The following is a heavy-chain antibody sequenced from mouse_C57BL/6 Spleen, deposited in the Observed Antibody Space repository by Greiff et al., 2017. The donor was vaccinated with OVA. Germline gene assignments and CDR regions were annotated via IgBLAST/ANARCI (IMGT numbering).Heavy chain of an antibody. CDR3: ACSNRYYFDY. Sequence: EVQLQQSGPELVKPGASVKISCKASGYTFTDYYMNWVKQSHGKSLEWIGDINPNNGGTSYNQKFKGKATLTVDKSSSTAYMELRSLTSEDSAVYYCACSNRYYFDYWGQGTTLTASS. J-gene: IGHJ2*01. V-gene: IGHV1-26*01. CDR2: INPNNGGT. CDR1: GYTFTDYY. D-gene: IGHD2-5*01.